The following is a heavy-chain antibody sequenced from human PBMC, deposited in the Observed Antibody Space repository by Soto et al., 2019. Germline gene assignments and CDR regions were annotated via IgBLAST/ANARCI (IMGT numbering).Heavy chain of an antibody. J-gene: IGHJ4*02. D-gene: IGHD6-13*01. CDR2: VYNSGST. CDR3: ERYRREAVAGYTLDN. V-gene: IGHV4-59*01. Sequence: SETLSLTCTVSGGSISSNYWTWIRQPPGKGLEWIGYVYNSGSTNYNPSLKSRVTISEDTSKSQFSPKVNSMTAADTAVYYCERYRREAVAGYTLDNWGQGILVTVSS. CDR1: GGSISSNY.